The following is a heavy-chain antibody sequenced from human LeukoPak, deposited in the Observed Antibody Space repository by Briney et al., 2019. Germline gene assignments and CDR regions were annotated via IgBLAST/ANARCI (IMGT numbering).Heavy chain of an antibody. CDR1: GYTFTSYA. Sequence: ASVKVSCKASGYTFTSYAMYWVRQAPGQRLEWMEWINAANGNTKYSQEFQGRVTMTTDTSTSTAYMELRSLRSDDTAVYYCARHQMVVVAAIDYWGQGTLVTVSS. D-gene: IGHD2-15*01. CDR3: ARHQMVVVAAIDY. CDR2: INAANGNT. J-gene: IGHJ4*02. V-gene: IGHV1-3*01.